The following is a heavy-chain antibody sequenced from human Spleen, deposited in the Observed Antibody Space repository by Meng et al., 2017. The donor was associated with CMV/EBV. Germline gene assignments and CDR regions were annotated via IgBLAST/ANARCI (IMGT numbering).Heavy chain of an antibody. Sequence: GGSLRLSCAASGFTFSSYWMHWVRQAPGKGLAWVSRVNRDGSSTIYADSVKGLFTISRDNAKNTLYLQMNSLRAEDTAVYYCARQYCGDTSCWGAFDMWGQGTMVTVSS. CDR1: GFTFSSYW. J-gene: IGHJ3*02. CDR2: VNRDGSST. D-gene: IGHD2-2*01. CDR3: ARQYCGDTSCWGAFDM. V-gene: IGHV3-74*01.